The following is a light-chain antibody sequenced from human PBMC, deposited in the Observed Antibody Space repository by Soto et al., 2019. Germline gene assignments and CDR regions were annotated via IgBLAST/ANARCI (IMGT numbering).Light chain of an antibody. CDR1: QDINKN. CDR2: DAS. J-gene: IGKJ5*01. V-gene: IGKV1-33*01. CDR3: QQYESLPLT. Sequence: DIQMTQSPSCLSASVGDRVTITCQASQDINKNLIWYQQKPGKAPKLLIYDASDLETGVPSRFSASGSGTGFTFTISSLQPEDFATYYCQQYESLPLTFGQGTRLEIK.